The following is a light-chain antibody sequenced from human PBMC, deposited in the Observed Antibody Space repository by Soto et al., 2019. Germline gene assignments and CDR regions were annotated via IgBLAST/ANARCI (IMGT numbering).Light chain of an antibody. CDR3: QQYNKWSSIS. CDR2: GAA. J-gene: IGKJ5*01. V-gene: IGKV3-20*01. Sequence: EIVLTQSPGTLSLSPGERATLSCRAIQSVSNNYLAWYQQKPGQAPRLLIYGAATRATGVPARFSGSGSGTEFTLTISRLEPEDFAVYHCQQYNKWSSISFGQGTRLEIK. CDR1: QSVSNNY.